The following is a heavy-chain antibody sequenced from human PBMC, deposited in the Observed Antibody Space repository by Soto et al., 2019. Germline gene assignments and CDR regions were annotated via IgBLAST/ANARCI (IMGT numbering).Heavy chain of an antibody. D-gene: IGHD1-26*01. Sequence: GGSLRLSCSASGFPFSSYGMHWVRQAPGRGLEWVAVIGYDGRNIYYVDSVKGRFTISRDNSKNTVHLQMISLRDEDTAVYYCARFNSGTYSYDFWGQGTLVTVSS. CDR1: GFPFSSYG. V-gene: IGHV3-33*03. CDR2: IGYDGRNI. CDR3: ARFNSGTYSYDF. J-gene: IGHJ4*02.